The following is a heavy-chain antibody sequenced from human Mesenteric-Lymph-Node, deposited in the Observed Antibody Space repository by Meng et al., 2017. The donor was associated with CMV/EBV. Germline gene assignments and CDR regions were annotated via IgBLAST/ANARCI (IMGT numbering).Heavy chain of an antibody. Sequence: GESLKISCAASGFTFSSYSMNWVRQAPGKGLEWVSSISSSSSYIYYADSVKGRFTISRDNAKNSLYLQMNSLRAEDTAVYYCAKVVAHYDNSGYEFDYWGQGTLVTVSS. J-gene: IGHJ4*02. CDR2: ISSSSSYI. CDR1: GFTFSSYS. V-gene: IGHV3-21*01. CDR3: AKVVAHYDNSGYEFDY. D-gene: IGHD3-22*01.